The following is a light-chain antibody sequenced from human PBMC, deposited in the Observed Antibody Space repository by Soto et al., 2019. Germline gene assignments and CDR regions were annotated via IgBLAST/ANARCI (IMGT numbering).Light chain of an antibody. CDR3: SSYTRSTTLVV. CDR2: DVT. V-gene: IGLV2-14*01. Sequence: QSVLTQPASVSGSPGQSITISCTGISSDVGAYNYVSWYQQHPGKAPKLMIYDVTNRPSGVSSRFSGSKSGNTASLTISGLQAEDEADYYCSSYTRSTTLVVFGGGTKLTVL. J-gene: IGLJ2*01. CDR1: SSDVGAYNY.